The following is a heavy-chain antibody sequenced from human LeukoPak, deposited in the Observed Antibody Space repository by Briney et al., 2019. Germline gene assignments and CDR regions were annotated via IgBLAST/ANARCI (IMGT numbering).Heavy chain of an antibody. V-gene: IGHV4-39*01. Sequence: KPSETLSLTCTVSGGSISSSSYYWGWIRQPPGKGLEWIGSIYYSGGTYYNPSLKSRVTISVDTSKNQFSLKLSSVTAADTAVYYCANLYGGYCSSTSCYPDDYWGQGTLVTVSS. CDR1: GGSISSSSYY. D-gene: IGHD2-2*01. J-gene: IGHJ4*02. CDR3: ANLYGGYCSSTSCYPDDY. CDR2: IYYSGGT.